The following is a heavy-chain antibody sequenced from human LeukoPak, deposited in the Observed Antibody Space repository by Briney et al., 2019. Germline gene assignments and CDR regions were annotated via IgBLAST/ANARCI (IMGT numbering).Heavy chain of an antibody. CDR2: ISGSDGNT. CDR3: ARDSSVPYGITD. CDR1: GFTFSSYA. J-gene: IGHJ4*02. Sequence: GGSLRLSCAGSGFTFSSYAMSWVRQAPGKGLEWVSAISGSDGNTFYADSVKGRFTISRDNSKNTLSLQMNNLRAEDTALYYCARDSSVPYGITDWGQGTLVTVSS. D-gene: IGHD4-17*01. V-gene: IGHV3-23*01.